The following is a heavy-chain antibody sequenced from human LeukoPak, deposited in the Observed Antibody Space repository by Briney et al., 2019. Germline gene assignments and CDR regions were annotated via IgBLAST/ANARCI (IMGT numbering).Heavy chain of an antibody. Sequence: SETLSLTCAVYGGSFSGYYWSWIRQPPGKRLEWIGEINHSGSTNYNPSLKGRVTISVDTSKNQFSLKLSSVTAADTAVYYCARGPIFWSGYPYYYYGMDVWGQGTTVTVSS. CDR3: ARGPIFWSGYPYYYYGMDV. V-gene: IGHV4-34*01. J-gene: IGHJ6*02. CDR1: GGSFSGYY. CDR2: INHSGST. D-gene: IGHD3-3*01.